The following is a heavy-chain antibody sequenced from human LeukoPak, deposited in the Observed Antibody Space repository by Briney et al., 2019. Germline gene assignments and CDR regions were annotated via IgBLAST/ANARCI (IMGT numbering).Heavy chain of an antibody. Sequence: SETLSLTCTVSGGSISSYYWSWIRQPPGKGLEWIGYIYHSGSTYYNPSLKSRVTISVDRSKNQFSLKLSSVTAADTAVYYCARVRDYYDSSGDLPLFDYWGQGTLVTVSS. CDR2: IYHSGST. CDR1: GGSISSYY. J-gene: IGHJ4*02. CDR3: ARVRDYYDSSGDLPLFDY. V-gene: IGHV4-59*12. D-gene: IGHD3-22*01.